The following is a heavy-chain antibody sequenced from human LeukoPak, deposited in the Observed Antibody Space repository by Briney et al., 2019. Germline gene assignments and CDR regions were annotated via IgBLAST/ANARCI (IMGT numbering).Heavy chain of an antibody. J-gene: IGHJ4*02. CDR1: GFTFSSYA. CDR2: ISSNGGST. D-gene: IGHD3-9*01. V-gene: IGHV3-64D*06. CDR3: VKGLYDILTGYPFDY. Sequence: GGSLRLSRSASGFTFSSYAMHWVRQAPGKGLEYVSAISSNGGSTYYADSVKGRFTISRDNSNNTLYLQMSSLIAEDAAVYYCVKGLYDILTGYPFDYWGQGTLVTVSS.